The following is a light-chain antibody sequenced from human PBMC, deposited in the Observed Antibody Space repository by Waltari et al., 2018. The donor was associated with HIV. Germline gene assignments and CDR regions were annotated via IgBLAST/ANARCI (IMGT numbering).Light chain of an antibody. CDR3: QQYFSVPYT. V-gene: IGKV3-11*01. CDR2: DAS. J-gene: IGKJ2*01. Sequence: EIVLTQSPATLSLSPGERATLTCRASQSINRYLAWYQQKPGQAPRLLIYDASNRATGIPARFSGSGSGTDFTLTISSLEAEDFAVYYCQQYFSVPYTFGQGTKLEIK. CDR1: QSINRY.